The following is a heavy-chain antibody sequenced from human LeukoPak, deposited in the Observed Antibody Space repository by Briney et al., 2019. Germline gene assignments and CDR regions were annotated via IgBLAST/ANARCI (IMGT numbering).Heavy chain of an antibody. CDR1: GFTFSTYW. J-gene: IGHJ4*02. CDR2: INSDGSST. D-gene: IGHD3-22*01. V-gene: IGHV3-74*01. Sequence: PGGSLRLACAASGFTFSTYWMHWVRQAPGKGRGGVAQINSDGSSTSYADSVKGRFTISRDNAKNTLYLQMISLRAEDTAVYYCGSLTVVAKDHWGQGTLVTVSS. CDR3: GSLTVVAKDH.